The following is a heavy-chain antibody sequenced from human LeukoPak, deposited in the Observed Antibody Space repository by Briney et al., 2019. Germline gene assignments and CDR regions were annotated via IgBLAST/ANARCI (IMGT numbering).Heavy chain of an antibody. J-gene: IGHJ4*02. V-gene: IGHV3-20*04. D-gene: IGHD3-10*01. CDR3: ASARELLLFRELSYYFDY. CDR2: INWNCRST. CDR1: GVTFDDYG. Sequence: RPGXXXXLSCAAXGVTFDDYGMSWVRQAPGKGVEWGAGINWNCRSTGYPASLKRLFTLSRDNANNSLYLQIHSLRPEDTALYYCASARELLLFRELSYYFDYWGQGTLVTVSS.